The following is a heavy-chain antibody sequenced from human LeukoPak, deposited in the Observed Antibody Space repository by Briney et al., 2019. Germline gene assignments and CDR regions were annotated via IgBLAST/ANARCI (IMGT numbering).Heavy chain of an antibody. CDR3: AKDEYGDYALDY. CDR1: GFTFSSYG. CDR2: IWYDGSNK. Sequence: GGSLSLSCAASGFTFSSYGMHWVRQAPGKGLEWVAVIWYDGSNKYYADSVKGRFTISRDNSKNTLYLQMNSLRAEDTAVYYCAKDEYGDYALDYWGQGTLVTVSS. D-gene: IGHD4-17*01. J-gene: IGHJ4*02. V-gene: IGHV3-33*06.